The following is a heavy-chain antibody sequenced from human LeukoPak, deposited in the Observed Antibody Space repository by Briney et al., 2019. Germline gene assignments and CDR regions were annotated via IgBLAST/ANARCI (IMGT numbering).Heavy chain of an antibody. V-gene: IGHV1-2*02. CDR3: ARERPNSSSWYARWFDP. CDR1: GYSFTSYY. J-gene: IGHJ5*02. D-gene: IGHD6-13*01. CDR2: INANSGGT. Sequence: ASVKVSCKASGYSFTSYYIHWVRQAPGQGLEWMGWINANSGGTNYVQKFQGRVTMTRDTSISTAYMELSRLRSDDTAVYYCARERPNSSSWYARWFDPWGQGTLVTVSS.